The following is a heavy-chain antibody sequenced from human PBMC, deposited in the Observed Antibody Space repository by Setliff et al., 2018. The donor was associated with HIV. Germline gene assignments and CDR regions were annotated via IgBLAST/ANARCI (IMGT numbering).Heavy chain of an antibody. CDR1: GFSISSRYY. D-gene: IGHD6-13*01. Sequence: SETLSLTCDVSGFSISSRYYWGWIRQSPGKGLEWIGNIYHTGSSYYNPSLNDRATISLDTSKNQFSLKLSSVTAADTAVYYCARVSCSSWYSIPRNYYYSMDVWGEGTTVTVSS. CDR2: IYHTGSS. V-gene: IGHV4-38-2*01. J-gene: IGHJ6*03. CDR3: ARVSCSSWYSIPRNYYYSMDV.